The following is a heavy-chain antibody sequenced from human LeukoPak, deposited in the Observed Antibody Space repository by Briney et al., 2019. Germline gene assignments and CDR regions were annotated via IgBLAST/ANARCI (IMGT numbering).Heavy chain of an antibody. CDR3: AREWQWLHDY. CDR1: GFTFSSYA. Sequence: GGSLRLSCAASGFTFSSYAMSWVRQAPGKGLEWVSAISGSGGSTYYADSVKGRFTISRDNAKNSLYLQMNSLRAEDTAVYYCAREWQWLHDYWGQGTLVTVSS. D-gene: IGHD6-19*01. CDR2: ISGSGGST. V-gene: IGHV3-23*01. J-gene: IGHJ4*02.